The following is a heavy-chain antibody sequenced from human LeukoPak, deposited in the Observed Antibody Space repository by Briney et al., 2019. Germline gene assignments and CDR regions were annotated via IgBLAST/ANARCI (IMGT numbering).Heavy chain of an antibody. V-gene: IGHV3-9*01. CDR2: ISWNSGSI. Sequence: GGSLRLSCAASGFTFDDYAMHWVRQAPGKGLEWVSVISWNSGSIGYADSVKGRFTISRDNAKNSLYLQMNSLRAEDTALYYCAKDSMVRGEEASWFDPWGQGALVTVSS. CDR1: GFTFDDYA. CDR3: AKDSMVRGEEASWFDP. J-gene: IGHJ5*02. D-gene: IGHD3-10*01.